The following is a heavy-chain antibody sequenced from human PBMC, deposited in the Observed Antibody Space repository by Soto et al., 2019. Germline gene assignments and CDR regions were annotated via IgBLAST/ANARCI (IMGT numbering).Heavy chain of an antibody. Sequence: PSETLSLTCTVSGGSINGYYWNWIRQTPGKGLEWIGYVHYSGATKFRSALKSRLDISVDTSENQFSLKLTSVTAADTAVYYCARLLLTARYAPRVYASSDVWGQGTMVAVSS. J-gene: IGHJ3*01. CDR3: ARLLLTARYAPRVYASSDV. V-gene: IGHV4-59*01. CDR2: VHYSGAT. D-gene: IGHD2-2*01. CDR1: GGSINGYY.